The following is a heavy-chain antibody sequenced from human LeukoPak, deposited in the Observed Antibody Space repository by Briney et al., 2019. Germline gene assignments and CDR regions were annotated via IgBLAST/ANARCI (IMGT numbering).Heavy chain of an antibody. J-gene: IGHJ6*02. CDR3: ATWGSSSSPLPSMDV. Sequence: ASVKVSCKASGYIFTKYYMHWVRRAPGQGLEWMGIINPSDGGTTYAQKFEGRITMARDTSTSTVYMELSTLTSEDTAVYYCATWGSSSSPLPSMDVWGQGTSVTVSS. CDR2: INPSDGGT. D-gene: IGHD2-2*01. CDR1: GYIFTKYY. V-gene: IGHV1-46*01.